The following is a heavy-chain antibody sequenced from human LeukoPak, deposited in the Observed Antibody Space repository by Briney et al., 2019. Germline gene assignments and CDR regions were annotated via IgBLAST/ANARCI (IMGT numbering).Heavy chain of an antibody. CDR1: GGSISSYY. CDR2: IYYSGST. Sequence: SETLSLTCTVSGGSISSYYWSWIRQPPGKGLEWIGYIYYSGSTNYNPSLKSRVTISVDTSKNQFSLKLSSVTAADTAVYYCASSAVLRFLEWDYYYMDVWGKGTTVTVS. CDR3: ASSAVLRFLEWDYYYMDV. V-gene: IGHV4-59*12. J-gene: IGHJ6*03. D-gene: IGHD3-3*01.